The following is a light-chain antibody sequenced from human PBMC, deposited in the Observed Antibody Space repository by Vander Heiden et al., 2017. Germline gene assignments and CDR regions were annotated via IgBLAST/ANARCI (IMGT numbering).Light chain of an antibody. CDR2: KAS. V-gene: IGKV1-5*03. CDR1: QNIDTW. Sequence: DIQMTQFPSTLSASVGDRVTITCRASQNIDTWVAWYQQKPGKAPNLLIYKASRLQSGVPQRFSGSGSGTEFTLTISSLQPDDLATYYWQQDNSYWTFGQGTKVEIK. J-gene: IGKJ1*01. CDR3: QQDNSYWT.